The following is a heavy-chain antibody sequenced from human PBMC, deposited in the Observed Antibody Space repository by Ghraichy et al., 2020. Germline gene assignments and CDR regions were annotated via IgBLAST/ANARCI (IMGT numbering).Heavy chain of an antibody. V-gene: IGHV3-13*01. J-gene: IGHJ4*02. D-gene: IGHD5-18*01. CDR2: IGTAGDT. Sequence: GGSLRLSCAASGFTFSSYDMHWVRQATGKGLEWVSAIGTAGDTYYPGSVKGRFTISRENAKNSLYLQMNSLRAGDTAVYYCARAYSPGGAVDYWGQGTLVTVSS. CDR1: GFTFSSYD. CDR3: ARAYSPGGAVDY.